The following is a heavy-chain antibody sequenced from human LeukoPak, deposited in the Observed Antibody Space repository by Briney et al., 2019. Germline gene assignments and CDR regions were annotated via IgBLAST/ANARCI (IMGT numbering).Heavy chain of an antibody. CDR1: GYSFTSYW. CDR3: ARQEYCSGGSCYTWFDP. CDR2: IYPGDSDI. V-gene: IGHV5-51*01. J-gene: IGHJ5*02. Sequence: GESLKISCKGSGYSFTSYWIGWVRQIPGKGLEWMGIIYPGDSDIRYSSSFQGQVTISADKSISTAYLQWSSLKASDTAMYYCARQEYCSGGSCYTWFDPWGQGTLVTVSS. D-gene: IGHD2-15*01.